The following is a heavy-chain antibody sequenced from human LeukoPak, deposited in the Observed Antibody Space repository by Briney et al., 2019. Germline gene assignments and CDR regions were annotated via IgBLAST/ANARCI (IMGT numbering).Heavy chain of an antibody. CDR2: MYHTGTI. J-gene: IGHJ4*02. Sequence: PSDTLSLTCAVSGYSLGSGFYCGWVRQPPGKGLEWIGNMYHTGTIYYNPSLRSRLTISEDTSKSHFSLTVDSVTAADTAVYYCATGRYSGSVDYWGQGILVTVSS. CDR1: GYSLGSGFY. D-gene: IGHD1-26*01. V-gene: IGHV4-38-2*01. CDR3: ATGRYSGSVDY.